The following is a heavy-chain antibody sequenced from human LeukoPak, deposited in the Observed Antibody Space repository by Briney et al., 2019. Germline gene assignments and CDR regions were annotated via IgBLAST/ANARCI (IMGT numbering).Heavy chain of an antibody. CDR2: ISAYNGNT. D-gene: IGHD2-2*02. CDR3: ARYCSSTSCYTGYYYYYMDV. V-gene: IGHV1-18*01. Sequence: GASVKVPCKASGYTFTSYGISWVRQAPGQGLEWMGWISAYNGNTNYAQKLQGRVTMTTDTYTSTGYMEVRSLRSDDTAVYYCARYCSSTSCYTGYYYYYMDVWGKGTTVTVSS. CDR1: GYTFTSYG. J-gene: IGHJ6*03.